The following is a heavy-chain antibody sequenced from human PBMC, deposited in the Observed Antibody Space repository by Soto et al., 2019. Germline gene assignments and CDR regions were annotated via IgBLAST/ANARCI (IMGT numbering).Heavy chain of an antibody. CDR1: GFTFSSYA. CDR2: ISGSGGST. CDR3: AKRSSSWSNYYYYGMDV. Sequence: PGGSLRLSCAASGFTFSSYAMSWVRQAPGKGLEWVSAISGSGGSTYYADSVKGRFTISRDNSKNTLYLQMNSLRAEDTAVYYCAKRSSSWSNYYYYGMDVWGQGTTVTVSS. J-gene: IGHJ6*02. D-gene: IGHD6-13*01. V-gene: IGHV3-23*01.